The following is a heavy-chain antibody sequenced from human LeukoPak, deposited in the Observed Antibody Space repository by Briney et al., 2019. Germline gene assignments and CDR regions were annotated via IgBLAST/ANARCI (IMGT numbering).Heavy chain of an antibody. CDR3: VPSMAVAGTADFDY. J-gene: IGHJ4*02. V-gene: IGHV3-64D*06. CDR1: GFTFSNYA. D-gene: IGHD6-19*01. CDR2: ISSNGGTT. Sequence: GGSLRLSCSASGFTFSNYAMHWVRQAPGKGLEYVSSISSNGGTTYYADSVKGRFSISRDNSKNTLYLQMSSLRPEETAVYYCVPSMAVAGTADFDYWGQGALVTVSS.